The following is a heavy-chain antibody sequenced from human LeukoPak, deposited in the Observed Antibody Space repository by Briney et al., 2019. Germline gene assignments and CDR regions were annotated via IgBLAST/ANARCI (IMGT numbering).Heavy chain of an antibody. V-gene: IGHV3-30*04. D-gene: IGHD2-2*02. CDR2: ISYDGSNK. Sequence: GRSLRLSCAASGFTFSSYAMHWVRQAPGKGLEWVAVISYDGSNKYYADSVKGRFTISRDNPKNTLYLQMNSLRAEDTAVYYCAREDIVVVPAAIGAFDIWGQGTMVTVSS. CDR1: GFTFSSYA. J-gene: IGHJ3*02. CDR3: AREDIVVVPAAIGAFDI.